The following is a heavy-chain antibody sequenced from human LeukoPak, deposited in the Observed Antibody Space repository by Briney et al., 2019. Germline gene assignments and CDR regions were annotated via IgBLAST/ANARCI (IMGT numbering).Heavy chain of an antibody. CDR2: IKGDGSQK. V-gene: IGHV3-7*05. J-gene: IGHJ4*02. Sequence: GESLTLSCAPSRFTLSSYWMNWVRQAPGKGLEWVANIKGDGSQKYYVDSVKGRFTISRDNSENSLFLQVNSLRAEDTAVYYCARDKGWLQFDSWGQGTLVTVSS. CDR3: ARDKGWLQFDS. CDR1: RFTLSSYW. D-gene: IGHD5-24*01.